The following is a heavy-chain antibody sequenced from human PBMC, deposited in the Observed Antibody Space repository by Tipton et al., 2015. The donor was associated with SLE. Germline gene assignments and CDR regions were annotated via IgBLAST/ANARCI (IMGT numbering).Heavy chain of an antibody. V-gene: IGHV3-11*04. Sequence: SLRLSCAASGFTFSSYAMSWIRQAPGKGLEWVSYISSSGSTIYYADSVKGRFTISRDNAKNSLYLQMNSLKTEDTAVYYCARDAPDTYGGAIDYWGQGTLVTVSS. D-gene: IGHD1-26*01. CDR1: GFTFSSYA. CDR3: ARDAPDTYGGAIDY. CDR2: ISSSGSTI. J-gene: IGHJ4*02.